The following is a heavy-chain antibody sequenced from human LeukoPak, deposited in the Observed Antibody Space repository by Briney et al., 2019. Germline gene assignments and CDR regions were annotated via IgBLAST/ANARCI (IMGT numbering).Heavy chain of an antibody. CDR1: GGSISSSSYY. CDR3: ARDSSGFPDAFDI. J-gene: IGHJ3*02. CDR2: IYYSGST. V-gene: IGHV4-39*07. D-gene: IGHD3-22*01. Sequence: SETLSLTCTVSGGSISSSSYYWGWIRQPPGKGLAWIGSIYYSGSTNYNPSLKSRVTISVDTSKNQFSLKLSSVTAADTAVYYCARDSSGFPDAFDIWGQGTMVTVSS.